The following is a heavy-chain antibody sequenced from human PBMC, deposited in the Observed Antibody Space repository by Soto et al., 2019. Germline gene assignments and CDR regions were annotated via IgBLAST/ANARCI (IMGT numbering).Heavy chain of an antibody. CDR3: ARRLGGYYHNYGLDV. CDR1: VYSFTSYW. D-gene: IGHD1-26*01. V-gene: IGHV5-51*01. CDR2: IYADDSDT. J-gene: IGHJ6*02. Sequence: PGESLKISCKGFVYSFTSYWIGWVRQMPGKGLEWMGIIYADDSDTKYSPSFQGQVTISADKSINTVYLQWSSLKASDSAMYYCARRLGGYYHNYGLDVWGQGTTVTVSS.